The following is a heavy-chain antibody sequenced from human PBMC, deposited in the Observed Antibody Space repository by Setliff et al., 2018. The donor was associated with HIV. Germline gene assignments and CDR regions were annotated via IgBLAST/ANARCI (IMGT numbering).Heavy chain of an antibody. CDR3: AREILSSSAIDY. CDR1: GFTFSDYY. V-gene: IGHV3-11*04. CDR2: ISSSGTNI. D-gene: IGHD6-6*01. J-gene: IGHJ4*02. Sequence: GGSLRLSCAASGFTFSDYYMSWIRQAPGKGLEWVSYISSSGTNIYYVDSVKGRFTISRDNAKNSLYLQMNSLRAEGTAVYYCAREILSSSAIDYWGQGTLVTVSS.